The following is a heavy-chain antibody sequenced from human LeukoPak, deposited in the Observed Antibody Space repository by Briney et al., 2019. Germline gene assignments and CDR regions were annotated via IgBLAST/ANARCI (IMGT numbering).Heavy chain of an antibody. CDR1: GFTFSSYA. CDR2: ISYDGSNK. CDR3: ARDLKDIVVVVAATWDV. V-gene: IGHV3-30*04. Sequence: GGSLRLSCAASGFTFSSYALHWVRQAPGKGLEGVAVISYDGSNKYYADSVKGRFTISRDNSKNTLYLQMNSPRAEDTAVYYCARDLKDIVVVVAATWDVWGKGTTVTVSS. J-gene: IGHJ6*04. D-gene: IGHD2-15*01.